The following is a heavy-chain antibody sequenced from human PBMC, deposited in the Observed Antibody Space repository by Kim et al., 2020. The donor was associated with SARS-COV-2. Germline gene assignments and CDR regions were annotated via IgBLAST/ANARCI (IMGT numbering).Heavy chain of an antibody. Sequence: GGSLRLSCATSGFTFSSFDMHWVRQETGKGLEWVSAIASAGETYYAGPVEGRFTISRENAKNSFYLQMNNLRAGDTAVYYCASVTSTGVYWVQGTLVTVSS. CDR2: IASAGET. J-gene: IGHJ4*02. V-gene: IGHV3-13*04. D-gene: IGHD2-21*02. CDR1: GFTFSSFD. CDR3: ASVTSTGVY.